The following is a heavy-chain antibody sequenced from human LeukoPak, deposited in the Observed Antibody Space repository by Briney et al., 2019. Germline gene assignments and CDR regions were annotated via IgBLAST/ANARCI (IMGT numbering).Heavy chain of an antibody. CDR1: GGSISSSSYY. CDR3: ARQINSSGWYWDRNYYYYYMDV. J-gene: IGHJ6*03. V-gene: IGHV4-39*01. D-gene: IGHD6-19*01. Sequence: KASETLSLTCTVSGGSISSSSYYWGWIRQPPGKGLEWIGSIYYSGSTYYNPSLKSRVTISVDTSKNQFSLKLSSVTAADTAVYYCARQINSSGWYWDRNYYYYYMDVWGKGTTVTISS. CDR2: IYYSGST.